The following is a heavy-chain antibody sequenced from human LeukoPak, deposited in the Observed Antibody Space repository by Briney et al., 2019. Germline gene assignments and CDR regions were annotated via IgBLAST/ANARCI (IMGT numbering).Heavy chain of an antibody. CDR2: ISSSSSYI. CDR3: VRRSGSDYDAFDI. J-gene: IGHJ3*02. V-gene: IGHV3-21*01. Sequence: GALRLSCAASGFIFSSYSMNWVRQAPGKGLEWVSSISSSSSYIYYADSVKGRFTISRDNAKNSLYLQMNSLRAEDTAVYYCVRRSGSDYDAFDIWGQGTMVTVSS. CDR1: GFIFSSYS. D-gene: IGHD5-12*01.